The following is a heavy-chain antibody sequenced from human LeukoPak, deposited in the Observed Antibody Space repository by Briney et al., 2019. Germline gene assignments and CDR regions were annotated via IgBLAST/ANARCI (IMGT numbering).Heavy chain of an antibody. CDR1: GGSISSYY. J-gene: IGHJ4*02. CDR2: IYYSGST. Sequence: SETLSLTCTVSGGSISSYYWSWIRQPPGKRLEWIGYIYYSGSTNYNPSLKSRVTISVDTSKNQFSLKLSSVTAADTAVYYCARALPGIAAAGPFDYWGQGTLVTVSS. V-gene: IGHV4-59*01. D-gene: IGHD6-13*01. CDR3: ARALPGIAAAGPFDY.